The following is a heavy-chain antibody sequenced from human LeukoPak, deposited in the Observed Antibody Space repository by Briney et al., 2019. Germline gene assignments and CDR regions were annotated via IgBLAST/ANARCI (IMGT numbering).Heavy chain of an antibody. CDR2: INHSGST. J-gene: IGHJ5*02. CDR1: GGSFSGYY. V-gene: IGHV4-34*01. D-gene: IGHD3-3*01. CDR3: ARGGRYDFWSRTKFDP. Sequence: PSETLSLTCAVYGGSFSGYYWSWIRQPPGKGLEWIGEINHSGSTNYNPSLKSRVTISVDTSKNQFSLKLSSVTAADTAVYYCARGGRYDFWSRTKFDPWGQGTLVTVSS.